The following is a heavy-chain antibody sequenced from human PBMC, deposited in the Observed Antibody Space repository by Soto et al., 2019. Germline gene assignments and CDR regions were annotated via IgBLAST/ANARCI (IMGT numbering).Heavy chain of an antibody. D-gene: IGHD6-19*01. CDR3: AKEPYSSFVLGTFHY. J-gene: IGHJ4*02. CDR2: SSGSGGTT. V-gene: IGHV3-23*01. Sequence: EVQLLESGGGLVQPGGSLRLSCAASGFTFKSYAMSWVRQPPGKGLEWVSGSSGSGGTTYHADSVKGRFTISRDNSKNTQYLQMNSLRVEDTAVYYCAKEPYSSFVLGTFHYWGQGALVTVSS. CDR1: GFTFKSYA.